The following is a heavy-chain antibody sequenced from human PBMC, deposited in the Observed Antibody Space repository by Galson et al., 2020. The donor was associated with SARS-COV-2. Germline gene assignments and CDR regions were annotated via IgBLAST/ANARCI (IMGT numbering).Heavy chain of an antibody. Sequence: GGSLRLSCAASGFTFSSYWMHWVRQAPGKGLVWVSRINSDGSSTSYADSVKGRFTISRDNAKNTLYLQMNSLRAEDTAVYYCARGGFCSSTSCYPFYYYMDVWGKGTTVTVSS. V-gene: IGHV3-74*01. CDR1: GFTFSSYW. J-gene: IGHJ6*03. D-gene: IGHD2-2*01. CDR3: ARGGFCSSTSCYPFYYYMDV. CDR2: INSDGSST.